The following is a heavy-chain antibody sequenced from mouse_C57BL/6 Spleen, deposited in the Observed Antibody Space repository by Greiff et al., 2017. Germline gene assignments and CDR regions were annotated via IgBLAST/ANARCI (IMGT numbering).Heavy chain of an antibody. CDR1: GFSLTSYG. V-gene: IGHV2-3*01. CDR3: AKPGGNYEAY. CDR2: IWGDGST. D-gene: IGHD2-1*01. J-gene: IGHJ3*01. Sequence: VQLQESGPGLVAPSQCLSITCTVSGFSLTSYGVSWVRQPPGQGLEWLGVIWGDGSTNYHSALISRLSISKDNSKRQVFLKLNSLQTADTATCYCAKPGGNYEAYWGQGALVTVAA.